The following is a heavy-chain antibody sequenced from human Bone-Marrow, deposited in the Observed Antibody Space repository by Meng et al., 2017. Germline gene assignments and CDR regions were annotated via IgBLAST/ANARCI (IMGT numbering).Heavy chain of an antibody. V-gene: IGHV4-34*01. CDR1: GGSFSGYY. J-gene: IGHJ4*02. CDR3: ARGLRAARPLLFGY. Sequence: QRGARGLLKPLEPLSLTFAVYGGSFSGYYWGWIRQPPGKGLEWIGEINHSGSTNYNPSLKSRVTISVDTSKNQFSLKLSSVTAADTAVYYCARGLRAARPLLFGYWGQGTLVTVSS. CDR2: INHSGST. D-gene: IGHD6-6*01.